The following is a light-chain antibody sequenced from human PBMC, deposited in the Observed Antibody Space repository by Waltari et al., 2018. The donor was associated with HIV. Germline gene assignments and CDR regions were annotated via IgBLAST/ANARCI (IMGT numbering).Light chain of an antibody. V-gene: IGLV2-14*01. CDR3: SSNTDTSTAL. CDR1: SYNRCGFTY. CDR2: EVN. J-gene: IGLJ2*01. Sequence: QSALPQPASVSGSPGPSITTSCVASSYNRCGFTYVSLYQHHPGQAPKVIIYEVNNRPSGVSLRFSGSKSGNTASLTISGLQIEDEADYYCSSNTDTSTALFGGGTKLSVL.